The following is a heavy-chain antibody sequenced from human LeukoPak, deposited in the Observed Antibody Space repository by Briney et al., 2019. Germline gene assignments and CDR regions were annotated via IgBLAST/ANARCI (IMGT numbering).Heavy chain of an antibody. CDR2: ISSGGTT. D-gene: IGHD7-27*01. CDR3: ARDSGNWGNY. V-gene: IGHV3-66*01. CDR1: GFTVSSNY. J-gene: IGHJ4*02. Sequence: GGSLRLSCAASGFTVSSNYMNWVRQAPGKGLEWVSLISSGGTTYYTDSVKGRFTISRDNSKSTLYLQMNSLRAEDTAVYYCARDSGNWGNYWGQGTLVTVSS.